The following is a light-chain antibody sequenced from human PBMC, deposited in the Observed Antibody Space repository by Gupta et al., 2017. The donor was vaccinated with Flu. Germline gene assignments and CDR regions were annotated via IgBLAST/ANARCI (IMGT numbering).Light chain of an antibody. CDR3: QQNYGTPYT. CDR1: QTIGNY. Sequence: DIQMTQSPSSLSASVGDRVTVTCRASQTIGNYLNWYQQKPGKAPNLLIYAASNLQSGVPSRFSGSGSGTDFTLTISSLRPEDFATYYCQQNYGTPYTFGQGTKLEIK. V-gene: IGKV1-39*01. J-gene: IGKJ2*01. CDR2: AAS.